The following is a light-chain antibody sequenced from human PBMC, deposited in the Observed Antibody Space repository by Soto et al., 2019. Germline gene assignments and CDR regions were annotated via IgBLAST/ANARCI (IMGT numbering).Light chain of an antibody. CDR1: QGINTD. CDR3: QQYNSLWT. Sequence: DILLTQSPSSLSASVGDRVNITCRASQGINTDLAWYQQKPGKAPKSLIYSASSLQRGVPSRFSGSGSGTEFTLTVSSLQPEDFATYYCQQYNSLWTFGQGTKVEIK. V-gene: IGKV1-9*01. CDR2: SAS. J-gene: IGKJ1*01.